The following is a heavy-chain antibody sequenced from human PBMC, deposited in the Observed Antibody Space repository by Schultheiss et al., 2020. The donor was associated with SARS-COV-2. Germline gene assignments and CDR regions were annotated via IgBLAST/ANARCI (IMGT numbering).Heavy chain of an antibody. D-gene: IGHD6-19*01. CDR2: IYYSGST. CDR3: ARGLGIAVAGYPDY. Sequence: SETLSLTCTVSGGSISSYYWSWIRQPAGKGLEWIGYIYYSGSTNYNPSLKSRVTISVDTSKNQFSLKLSSVTAADTAVYYCARGLGIAVAGYPDYWGQGTLVTVSS. CDR1: GGSISSYY. V-gene: IGHV4-59*01. J-gene: IGHJ4*02.